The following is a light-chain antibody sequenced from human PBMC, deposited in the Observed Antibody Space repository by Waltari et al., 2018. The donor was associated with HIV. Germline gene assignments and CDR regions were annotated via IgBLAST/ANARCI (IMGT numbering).Light chain of an antibody. Sequence: QSALTQPPSVSGAPGPSVTISCSGSNSTIRAGFDVHWYQQVPGTAPRLLIYDNNNRPSGVPDRFSGSKSGTSASLAINGLQSEDEADYYCQSYDSRLSGSVVFGGGTKVTVL. CDR1: NSTIRAGFD. V-gene: IGLV1-40*01. CDR2: DNN. CDR3: QSYDSRLSGSVV. J-gene: IGLJ2*01.